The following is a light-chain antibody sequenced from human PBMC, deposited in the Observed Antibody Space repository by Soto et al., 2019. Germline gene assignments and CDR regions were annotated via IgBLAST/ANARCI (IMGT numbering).Light chain of an antibody. CDR1: SNDVGGYNY. Sequence: QSALTQPASVSGSPGQSITISCTGTSNDVGGYNYVSWYQHHPGKAPRLMIYASSNRPSGVSHRFSGSRSGNTASLTISGLQAEDEADYYCSSYTSGTTLYVFGTGTKLTVL. CDR2: ASS. CDR3: SSYTSGTTLYV. J-gene: IGLJ1*01. V-gene: IGLV2-14*01.